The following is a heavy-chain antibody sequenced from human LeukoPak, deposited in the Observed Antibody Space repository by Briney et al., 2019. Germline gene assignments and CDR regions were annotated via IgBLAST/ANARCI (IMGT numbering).Heavy chain of an antibody. D-gene: IGHD2/OR15-2a*01. Sequence: GGSLRLSCAASGFTFSSYEMNWVRQAPGKGLEWVSSISSSSSYIYYADSVKGRFTISRDNAKNSLYLQMNSLRAEDTAVYYCARELIGDYYYMDVWGKGTTVTVSS. CDR1: GFTFSSYE. J-gene: IGHJ6*03. CDR3: ARELIGDYYYMDV. CDR2: ISSSSSYI. V-gene: IGHV3-21*01.